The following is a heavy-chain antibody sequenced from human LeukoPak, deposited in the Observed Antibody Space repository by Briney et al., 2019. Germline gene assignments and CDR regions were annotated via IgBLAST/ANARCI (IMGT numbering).Heavy chain of an antibody. V-gene: IGHV3-30*18. Sequence: PGGSLRLSCAASGFTFSSYSMNWVRQAPGKGLEWVAVISYDGSNKYYADSVKGRFTISRDNSKNTLYLQMNSLRAEDTAVYYCAKVVGATEYFDYWGQGTLVTVSS. CDR1: GFTFSSYS. D-gene: IGHD1-26*01. CDR2: ISYDGSNK. CDR3: AKVVGATEYFDY. J-gene: IGHJ4*02.